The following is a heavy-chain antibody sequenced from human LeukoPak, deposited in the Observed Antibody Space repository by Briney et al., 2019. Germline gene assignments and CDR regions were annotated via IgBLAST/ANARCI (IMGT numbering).Heavy chain of an antibody. Sequence: GGSLRLSCAASGFTFTSYSMNWVRQAPGKGLEWVSSITSTSSYIYYADSVKGRFAISRDNAKNSLYLQMNSLRAEDTAVYFCARSRVLGTFDHWGQGTLLTVSS. CDR1: GFTFTSYS. D-gene: IGHD1/OR15-1a*01. CDR2: ITSTSSYI. J-gene: IGHJ4*02. V-gene: IGHV3-21*01. CDR3: ARSRVLGTFDH.